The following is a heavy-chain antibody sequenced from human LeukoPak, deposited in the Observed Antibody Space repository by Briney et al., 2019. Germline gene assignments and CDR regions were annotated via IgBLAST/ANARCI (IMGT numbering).Heavy chain of an antibody. CDR2: ISGTGGST. CDR1: GFTSTSHA. D-gene: IGHD3-10*01. Sequence: GGSLRLSCGASGFTSTSHAMHWVRQAPGKGLEYVSGISGTGGSTYYANSVKGRFIISRDNSKNTLYLQMGSLRAEDMAVYYCTRGLPGGLDSWGQGTLVTVSS. CDR3: TRGLPGGLDS. V-gene: IGHV3-64*01. J-gene: IGHJ4*02.